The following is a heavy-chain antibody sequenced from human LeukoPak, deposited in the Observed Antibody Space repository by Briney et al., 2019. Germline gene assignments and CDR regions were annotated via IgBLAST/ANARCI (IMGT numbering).Heavy chain of an antibody. CDR3: ARDPVKVAGMGSGAFDP. J-gene: IGHJ5*02. D-gene: IGHD3-10*01. Sequence: SQTLSLTCTVSGGSISSGGYYWSWIRQPPGKGLEWIGYIYHSGSTYYNPSLKSRVTISVDTSKNQFSLKLSSVTAADTAVYYCARDPVKVAGMGSGAFDPWGQGTLVTVSS. V-gene: IGHV4-30-2*01. CDR1: GGSISSGGYY. CDR2: IYHSGST.